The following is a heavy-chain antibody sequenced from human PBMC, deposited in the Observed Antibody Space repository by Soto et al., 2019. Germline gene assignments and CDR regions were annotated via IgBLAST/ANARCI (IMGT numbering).Heavy chain of an antibody. D-gene: IGHD1-1*01. Sequence: SETLSLTCTVSGGSISTFYWSWIRQPPGKGLEWIGYIYYTGSTNYNPSLKSRVTISLDTSNNQFSLKLTSVSAADTAVYYCARVRAWNAKVIDYWGQGTLVTVSS. CDR1: GGSISTFY. V-gene: IGHV4-59*01. CDR3: ARVRAWNAKVIDY. CDR2: IYYTGST. J-gene: IGHJ4*02.